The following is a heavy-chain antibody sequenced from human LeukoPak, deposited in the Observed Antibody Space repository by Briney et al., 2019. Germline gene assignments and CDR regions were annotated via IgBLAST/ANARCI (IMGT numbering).Heavy chain of an antibody. CDR3: VRHDGRGGATMGAFDS. J-gene: IGHJ5*01. Sequence: PLETLSLTCTVSGGSISSSSFYWGWIRQSPGKGLEWIGTVYYGRTTYYNPSLDGRVTISLDTSANHFSLQLNSVTAADTAVYYCVRHDGRGGATMGAFDSWGQGSLVTVSS. CDR1: GGSISSSSFY. D-gene: IGHD5-12*01. CDR2: VYYGRTT. V-gene: IGHV4-39*01.